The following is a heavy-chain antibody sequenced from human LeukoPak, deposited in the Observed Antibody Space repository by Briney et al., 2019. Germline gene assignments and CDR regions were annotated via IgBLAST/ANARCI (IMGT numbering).Heavy chain of an antibody. CDR2: INPNSGGT. D-gene: IGHD6-19*01. J-gene: IGHJ4*02. V-gene: IGHV1-2*02. CDR3: ARAEQWLDRRSFDY. CDR1: GYTFTGYY. Sequence: ASVKVSCKASGYTFTGYYMHWVRQAPGQGLEWMGRINPNSGGTNYAQKFQGRVTMTRDTSISTAYMELSRLRSGDTAVYYCARAEQWLDRRSFDYWGQGTLVTVSS.